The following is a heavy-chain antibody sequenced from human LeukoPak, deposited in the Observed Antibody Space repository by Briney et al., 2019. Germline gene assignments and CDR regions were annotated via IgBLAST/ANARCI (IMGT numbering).Heavy chain of an antibody. CDR1: GFTFDDYA. V-gene: IGHV3-9*01. CDR3: ARGRGIAAAGTMAFDI. D-gene: IGHD6-13*01. CDR2: ISWNSGSI. Sequence: PGGSLRLSCAASGFTFDDYAMHWVRQAPGKGLEWVSGISWNSGSIGYADSVKGRFTISRDNAKNSLYLQMNSLRAEDTAVYYCARGRGIAAAGTMAFDIWGQGTMVTVSS. J-gene: IGHJ3*02.